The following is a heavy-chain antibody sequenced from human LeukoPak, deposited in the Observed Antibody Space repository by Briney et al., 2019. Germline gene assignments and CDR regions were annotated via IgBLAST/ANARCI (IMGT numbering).Heavy chain of an antibody. CDR3: ARGPQLVGYYYIDV. CDR2: TYYRSKWYS. V-gene: IGHV6-1*01. CDR1: DYSVSSNSAA. Sequence: SQTLPLTCAISDYSVSSNSAAWNWIRQSPSRGLEWLGRTYYRSKWYSDYAVSVKSRITINPDTSRNQFSLQLNSVTPEDTAVYYCARGPQLVGYYYIDVWGKGTTVTVSS. J-gene: IGHJ6*03. D-gene: IGHD3-3*01.